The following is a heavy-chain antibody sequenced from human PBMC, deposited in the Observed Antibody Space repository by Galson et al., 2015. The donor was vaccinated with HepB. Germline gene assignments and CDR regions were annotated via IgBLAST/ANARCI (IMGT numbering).Heavy chain of an antibody. J-gene: IGHJ4*02. Sequence: GSLRLSCAGSGFTFNNYAIHWVRQAPGEGLQYVSAITVTGDSTYYADSVKGRFTISRDTSQNTVNLQITSLRAEDTAVYYCVKDVGGPPEAHYYGFEAWGQGTRVTVSS. CDR1: GFTFNNYA. V-gene: IGHV3-64D*06. CDR2: ITVTGDST. D-gene: IGHD3-10*01. CDR3: VKDVGGPPEAHYYGFEA.